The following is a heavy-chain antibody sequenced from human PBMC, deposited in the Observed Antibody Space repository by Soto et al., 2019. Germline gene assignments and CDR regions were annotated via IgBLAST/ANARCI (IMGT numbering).Heavy chain of an antibody. CDR3: AITTVRGAIGNYYYMDV. Sequence: ENLSLTCTVSGGSISSYYWSWIRQPPGKGLEWIGYIYYSGSTNYNPSLKSRVTISVDTSKNQFSLKLSSVTAADTAVYYCAITTVRGAIGNYYYMDVWGKGTTVTVSS. V-gene: IGHV4-59*01. CDR1: GGSISSYY. CDR2: IYYSGST. J-gene: IGHJ6*03. D-gene: IGHD3-10*01.